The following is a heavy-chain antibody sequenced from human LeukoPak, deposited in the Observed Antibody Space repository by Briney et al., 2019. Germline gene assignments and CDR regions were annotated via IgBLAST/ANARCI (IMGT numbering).Heavy chain of an antibody. Sequence: PGRSLRLSCAASGVSLSNYAMHWVRQAPGKGLECMTIISYDGSNQYFADSVKGRFTVSRDNSKNTLYVQLNSLRVEDTAVYYCTRGRTDKSGLRMDYWGQGTLVTVSS. D-gene: IGHD5-12*01. CDR1: GVSLSNYA. CDR3: TRGRTDKSGLRMDY. J-gene: IGHJ4*02. CDR2: ISYDGSNQ. V-gene: IGHV3-30*04.